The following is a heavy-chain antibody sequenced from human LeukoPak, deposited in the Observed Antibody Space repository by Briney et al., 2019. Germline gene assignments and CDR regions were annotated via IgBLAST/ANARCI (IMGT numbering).Heavy chain of an antibody. J-gene: IGHJ4*02. Sequence: SETLSLTCTVSGGSISSYYWSWIRRPPGKELEWIGYIYHSGSTNYNPSLKSRVTISVDTSKNRFSLRLSSVTAADTAVYYCARGVPPYSNYPFDYWGQGMLVTVSS. CDR1: GGSISSYY. V-gene: IGHV4-59*01. D-gene: IGHD4-11*01. CDR3: ARGVPPYSNYPFDY. CDR2: IYHSGST.